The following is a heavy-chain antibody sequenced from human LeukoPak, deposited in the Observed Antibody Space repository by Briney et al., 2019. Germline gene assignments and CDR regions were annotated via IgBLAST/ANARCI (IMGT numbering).Heavy chain of an antibody. V-gene: IGHV3-20*04. CDR2: INWNGGST. J-gene: IGHJ6*03. CDR1: GFTFDDYG. D-gene: IGHD5-12*01. Sequence: GGSLRLSCAASGFTFDDYGMSWVREAPGRGLEWVSGINWNGGSTGYADSVKGRFTISRDNAKNSLYLQMNSLRAEDTALYYCARAADIVATIGYYYYMDVWGKGTTVTASS. CDR3: ARAADIVATIGYYYYMDV.